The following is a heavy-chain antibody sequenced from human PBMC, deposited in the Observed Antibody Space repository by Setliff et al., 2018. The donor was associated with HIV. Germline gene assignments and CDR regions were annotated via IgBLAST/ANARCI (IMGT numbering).Heavy chain of an antibody. CDR3: TRDPPTSGWYFDL. CDR1: EFTFSSYA. J-gene: IGHJ2*01. CDR2: IKGSGDTT. Sequence: PGGSLRLSCVASEFTFSSYAMSWVRQAPGKGLEWVSGIKGSGDTTYYADSVKGRFTISRDNSKNTLYLQMNSLRAEDTAVYYCTRDPPTSGWYFDLWGRGTLVTVSS. D-gene: IGHD7-27*01. V-gene: IGHV3-23*01.